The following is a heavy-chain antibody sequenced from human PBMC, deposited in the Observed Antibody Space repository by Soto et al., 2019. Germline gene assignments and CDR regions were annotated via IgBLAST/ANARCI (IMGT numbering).Heavy chain of an antibody. V-gene: IGHV4-39*01. CDR2: LYYSGST. D-gene: IGHD3-3*01. Sequence: QLQLQESGPGLVKPSETLSLTCTVSGVSISSTSYYWGWIRQPPGKGLEWIGSLYYSGSTYYNPSLKSRVTISLDTSKNQFSLPLSSVTAANTAVYYCARHGFDFWSGYGGNWFDPWGQGTLVTVSS. CDR3: ARHGFDFWSGYGGNWFDP. J-gene: IGHJ5*02. CDR1: GVSISSTSYY.